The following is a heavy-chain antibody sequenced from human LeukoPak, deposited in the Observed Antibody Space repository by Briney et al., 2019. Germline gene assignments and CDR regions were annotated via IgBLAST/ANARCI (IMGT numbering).Heavy chain of an antibody. CDR1: GFTFSTYS. CDR3: ARASFQRWLQLGGD. CDR2: ISSSSSTI. D-gene: IGHD5-24*01. J-gene: IGHJ4*02. V-gene: IGHV3-48*02. Sequence: GGSLRLSCTASGFTFSTYSMNWVRQAPGKGLEWVSYISSSSSTIYYADSVKGRFTTSRDNAKNSLYLQMSSLRDEDTAVYYCARASFQRWLQLGGDWGQGTLVTVSS.